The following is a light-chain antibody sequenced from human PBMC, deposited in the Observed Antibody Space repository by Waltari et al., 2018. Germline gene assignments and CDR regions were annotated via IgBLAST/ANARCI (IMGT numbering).Light chain of an antibody. J-gene: IGKJ2*01. V-gene: IGKV3-20*01. CDR2: GAS. CDR1: QSISSRF. CDR3: HQYSTSPYT. Sequence: EIVLTQPPGTLSLSPGERATLSCRASQSISSRFLAWYQHKPGQAPRLVIYGASSRLTGIPARFSGSGSGTDFTLTISKLEPEDFAVYYCHQYSTSPYTFGQGTKLQI.